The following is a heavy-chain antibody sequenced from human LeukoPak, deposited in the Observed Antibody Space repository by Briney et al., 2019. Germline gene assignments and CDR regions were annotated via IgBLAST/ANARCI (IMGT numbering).Heavy chain of an antibody. CDR1: GYTFTSYG. V-gene: IGHV1-18*01. D-gene: IGHD1-26*01. CDR3: ARDWRADHYYYYMDV. Sequence: ASVKVSCKASGYTFTSYGISWVRQAPGQGLEWMGWISAYNGNTNYAQKFQGRVTITADKSTSTAYMELSSLRSEDTAVYYCARDWRADHYYYYMDVWGKGTTVTVSS. J-gene: IGHJ6*03. CDR2: ISAYNGNT.